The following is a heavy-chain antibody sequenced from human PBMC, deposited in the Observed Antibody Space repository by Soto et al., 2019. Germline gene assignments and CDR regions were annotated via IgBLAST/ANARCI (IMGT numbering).Heavy chain of an antibody. V-gene: IGHV3-13*04. CDR2: IGTAGDT. CDR1: GFTFSSYD. D-gene: IGHD6-13*01. J-gene: IGHJ2*01. Sequence: EVQLVESGGGLVQPGGSLRLSCAASGFTFSSYDMHWVRQATGKGLEWVSAIGTAGDTYYPGSVKGRFTISRENAKNSXYLQMNSLRAGDTAVYYCARGGYSSSWYGDWYFDLWGRGTLVTVSS. CDR3: ARGGYSSSWYGDWYFDL.